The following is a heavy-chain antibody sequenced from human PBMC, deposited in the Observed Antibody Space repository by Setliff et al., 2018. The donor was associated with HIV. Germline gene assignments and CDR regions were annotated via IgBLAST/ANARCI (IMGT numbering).Heavy chain of an antibody. D-gene: IGHD6-13*01. CDR2: THSSGDT. J-gene: IGHJ6*03. Sequence: PSETLSLTCPVSGASVSIYFWVWIRQPAGKTLEWIGRTHSSGDTHYNPSLNSRVTMSLDTSKNQFSLEMTSVTAADTAVYYCARGVAAAGALMDVWGKGTTVTVSS. V-gene: IGHV4-4*07. CDR3: ARGVAAAGALMDV. CDR1: GASVSIYF.